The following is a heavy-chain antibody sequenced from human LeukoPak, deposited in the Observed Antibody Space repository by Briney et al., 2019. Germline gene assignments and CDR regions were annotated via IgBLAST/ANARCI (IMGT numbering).Heavy chain of an antibody. CDR2: INHSGSN. CDR1: GGSFSGYY. V-gene: IGHV4-34*01. CDR3: ARGGGRPVFVYCSSTSCYGSGAFDI. D-gene: IGHD2-2*01. J-gene: IGHJ3*02. Sequence: EPSETLSLTCAVYGGSFSGYYWSWIRQPPGKGLEWIGEINHSGSNNYNPSLKSRVTISVDTSKNQFSLKLSSVTAADTAVYYCARGGGRPVFVYCSSTSCYGSGAFDIWGQGTMVTVSS.